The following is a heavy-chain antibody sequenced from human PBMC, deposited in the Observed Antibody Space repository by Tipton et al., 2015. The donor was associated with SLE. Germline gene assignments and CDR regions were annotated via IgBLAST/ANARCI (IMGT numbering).Heavy chain of an antibody. CDR3: ARTPGSGWQYYFDY. J-gene: IGHJ4*02. Sequence: TLSLTCTVSGGSISTYYWNWIRQSPGKGLEWIGYVDYIGSTNYNPSLKSRLTILVHRYKNQLSLKLSSVTAADTAVYFCARTPGSGWQYYFDYWGQGTLVTVSS. V-gene: IGHV4-59*01. D-gene: IGHD6-19*01. CDR1: GGSISTYY. CDR2: VDYIGST.